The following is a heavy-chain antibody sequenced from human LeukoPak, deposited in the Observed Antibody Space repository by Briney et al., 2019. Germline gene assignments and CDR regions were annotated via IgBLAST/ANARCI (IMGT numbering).Heavy chain of an antibody. J-gene: IGHJ6*03. CDR3: ARDKVVTIFGVAPGYMDV. V-gene: IGHV4-4*07. Sequence: PSETLSLTCTVSGGSISSYYWSWIRQPAGKGLEWIGRIYTSGSTNYNPSLKSRVTISVDTSKNQFSLKLSSVTAADTAVYYCARDKVVTIFGVAPGYMDVWGKGTTVTVSS. CDR2: IYTSGST. D-gene: IGHD3-3*01. CDR1: GGSISSYY.